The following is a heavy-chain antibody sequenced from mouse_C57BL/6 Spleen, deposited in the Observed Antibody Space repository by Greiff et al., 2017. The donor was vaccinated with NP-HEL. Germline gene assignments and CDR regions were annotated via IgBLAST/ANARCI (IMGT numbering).Heavy chain of an antibody. Sequence: VQLQQSGAELVRPGTSVKLSCKASGYTFTSYWMHWVKQRPGQGLEWIGVIDPSDSYTNYNHKFKGKATLTVDTASSTAYMQLSSLTSEDSAVYYCARRGVTVVATSFDYWGQGTTLTVSS. D-gene: IGHD1-1*01. V-gene: IGHV1-59*01. J-gene: IGHJ2*01. CDR2: IDPSDSYT. CDR1: GYTFTSYW. CDR3: ARRGVTVVATSFDY.